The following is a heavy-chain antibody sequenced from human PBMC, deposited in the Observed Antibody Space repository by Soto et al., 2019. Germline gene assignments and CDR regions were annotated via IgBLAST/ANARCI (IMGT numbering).Heavy chain of an antibody. CDR1: GGTFSSYT. CDR2: IIPILGMA. CDR3: ARDRCSSTSCYVGLLNWFDP. J-gene: IGHJ5*02. V-gene: IGHV1-69*04. D-gene: IGHD2-2*01. Sequence: SVKVSCKASGGTFSSYTISWVRQAPGQGLERMGRIIPILGMANYAQRFQGRVTITADKSTSTAYMELSSLRSEDTAVYYCARDRCSSTSCYVGLLNWFDPWGQGTLVTVSS.